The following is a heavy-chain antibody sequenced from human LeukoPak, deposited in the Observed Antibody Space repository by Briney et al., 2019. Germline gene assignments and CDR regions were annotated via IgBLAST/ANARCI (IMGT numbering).Heavy chain of an antibody. CDR2: INSDGSWT. V-gene: IGHV3-74*01. D-gene: IGHD2/OR15-2a*01. Sequence: GGSLRLSCAASGNYWMHWVRQAPGQGLVWVSHINSDGSWTSYADSEKGRFTISKDNAKNTVYLQMNSLRAEDTAVYYCVSFYETYWGRGTLVTVPS. CDR3: VSFYETY. J-gene: IGHJ4*02. CDR1: GNYW.